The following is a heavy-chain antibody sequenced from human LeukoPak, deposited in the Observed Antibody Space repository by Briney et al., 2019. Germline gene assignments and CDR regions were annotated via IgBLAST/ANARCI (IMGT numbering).Heavy chain of an antibody. Sequence: SVTVSCKASGYTFTSYGISWVRQAPGQGLEWMGGIVPIFGTPNYAQNFQGRLTITADESTSTAYMDLSSLRSEDTAMYYCTTSTGYYYVPGYWGQGTLVTVSS. J-gene: IGHJ4*02. CDR2: IVPIFGTP. V-gene: IGHV1-69*13. CDR1: GYTFTSYG. D-gene: IGHD3-22*01. CDR3: TTSTGYYYVPGY.